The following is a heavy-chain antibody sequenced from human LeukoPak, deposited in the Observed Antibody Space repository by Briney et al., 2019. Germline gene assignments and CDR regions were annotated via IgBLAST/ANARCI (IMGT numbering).Heavy chain of an antibody. Sequence: GASVKVSCKASGYTFTGYYMHWVRQAPGQGLEWMGWINPNSGGTNYAQKFQGRVTMTRDTSISTAYMELSSLRSEDTAVYYCARDLSSPVEYYGPWGQGTLVTVSS. CDR3: ARDLSSPVEYYGP. V-gene: IGHV1-2*02. D-gene: IGHD3-10*01. CDR2: INPNSGGT. CDR1: GYTFTGYY. J-gene: IGHJ5*02.